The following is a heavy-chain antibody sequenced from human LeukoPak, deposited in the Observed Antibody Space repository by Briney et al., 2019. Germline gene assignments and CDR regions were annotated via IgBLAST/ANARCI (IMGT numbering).Heavy chain of an antibody. V-gene: IGHV4-4*07. D-gene: IGHD6-6*01. Sequence: SETLSLTCTVSGASISSYSWSWIRQPAGKGLEWIGRFYISGTTDHSPSLKSRVTMSVDTSKNQFSLKLNSVSVADTAVYYCVREHSSTSEQVRYFDSRGQGTLVTVSS. CDR1: GASISSYS. J-gene: IGHJ4*02. CDR2: FYISGTT. CDR3: VREHSSTSEQVRYFDS.